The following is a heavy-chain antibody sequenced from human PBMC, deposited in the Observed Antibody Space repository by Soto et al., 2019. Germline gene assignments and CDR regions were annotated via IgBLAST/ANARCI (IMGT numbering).Heavy chain of an antibody. CDR2: IGYDGSET. Sequence: QVQLVESGGGVVQPGRSLRLSCAASGFTFNDYGMHWVRQAPGKGLEWVGFIGYDGSETHYADSVKGRFPISRDNSKNVLFLQMNRLRPEDTAMYYCAKEGAISGWTYGDFWGQGTLVTVSS. J-gene: IGHJ4*02. D-gene: IGHD6-19*01. CDR1: GFTFNDYG. V-gene: IGHV3-30*02. CDR3: AKEGAISGWTYGDF.